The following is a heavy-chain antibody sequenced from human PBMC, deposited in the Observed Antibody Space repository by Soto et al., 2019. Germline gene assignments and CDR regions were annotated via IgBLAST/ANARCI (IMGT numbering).Heavy chain of an antibody. Sequence: GGSLRLSCAASGFTFSSYSMNWVRQAPGKGLEWVSAISGSGGSTYYADSVKGRFTISRDNSKNTLYLQMNSLRAEDTAVYYCAKDSDSSGWYFGAFDIWGQGTMVTVSS. V-gene: IGHV3-23*01. D-gene: IGHD6-19*01. CDR3: AKDSDSSGWYFGAFDI. J-gene: IGHJ3*02. CDR2: ISGSGGST. CDR1: GFTFSSYS.